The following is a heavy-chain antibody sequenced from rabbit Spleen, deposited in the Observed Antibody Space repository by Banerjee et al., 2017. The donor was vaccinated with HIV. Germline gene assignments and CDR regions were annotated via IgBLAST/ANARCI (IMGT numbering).Heavy chain of an antibody. J-gene: IGHJ6*01. CDR2: IDPGSSSFT. CDR3: ARDTSSSFSSYGMDL. CDR1: GFSFNSGYD. D-gene: IGHD1-1*01. V-gene: IGHV1S40*01. Sequence: QSLEESGGGLVKPGASLTLTCKASGFSFNSGYDMCWVRQAPGKGLEWIACIDPGSSSFTYFAHWAKGRFTISKASSTTVTLQMTSLTAADTATYFCARDTSSSFSSYGMDLSGPWTLVTVS.